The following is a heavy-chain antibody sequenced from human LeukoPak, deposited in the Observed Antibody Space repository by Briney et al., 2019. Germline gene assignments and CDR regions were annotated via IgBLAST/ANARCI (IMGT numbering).Heavy chain of an antibody. J-gene: IGHJ4*02. V-gene: IGHV3-33*01. CDR1: GFTFSSYG. CDR2: IWYDGSNK. D-gene: IGHD3-9*01. CDR3: ARDARYYDILTGYSYHFDY. Sequence: PGGSLRLSCAASGFTFSSYGMHWIRQAPAKGLEWVAVIWYDGSNKYYADSVKGRFTISRDNAKNSLYLQMNSLRAEDTAVYYCARDARYYDILTGYSYHFDYWGQGTLVTVSS.